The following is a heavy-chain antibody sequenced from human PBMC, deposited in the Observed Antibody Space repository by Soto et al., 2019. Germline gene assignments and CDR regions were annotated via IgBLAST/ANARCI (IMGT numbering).Heavy chain of an antibody. D-gene: IGHD1-26*01. CDR3: AIDGQPQHFSGIYYYYCGMVF. J-gene: IGHJ6*01. CDR2: ISAYNGNT. Sequence: ASVKVSCKASGYTFTSYGISWVRQAPGQGLEWMGWISAYNGNTNYAQKLQGRVTMTTDTSTSTAYMELRSLRSDDTAVYYCAIDGQPQHFSGIYYYYCGMVFWEQGTTGTVST. V-gene: IGHV1-18*04. CDR1: GYTFTSYG.